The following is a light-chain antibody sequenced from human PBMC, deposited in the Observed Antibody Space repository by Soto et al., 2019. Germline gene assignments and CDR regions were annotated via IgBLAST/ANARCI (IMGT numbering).Light chain of an antibody. J-gene: IGKJ4*01. CDR3: QQRSNWRVT. CDR2: DAS. CDR1: QSVSSY. V-gene: IGKV3-11*01. Sequence: EIVLTQSPATLSLSPGERATLSCRASQSVSSYLAWYQQKPGQAPRLLIYDASNRATGIPARFSGSGSGTDFTLTTSSLKPEDFAVYYCQQRSNWRVTFGGGTKVEIK.